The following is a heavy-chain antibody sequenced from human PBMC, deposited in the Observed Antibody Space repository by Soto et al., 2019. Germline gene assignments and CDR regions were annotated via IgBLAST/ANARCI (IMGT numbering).Heavy chain of an antibody. J-gene: IGHJ4*02. CDR2: IYSDGRT. Sequence: GGSLRLSCAASGFSVSSNYMTWVRQAPGKGLEWVSIIYSDGRTNYADSVKGRFTTSRDSSKNTLYLQMNSLKVEDTAVYYCAKLPYSSGVYYFDYWGLGTLVTVSS. CDR3: AKLPYSSGVYYFDY. CDR1: GFSVSSNY. V-gene: IGHV3-53*01. D-gene: IGHD3-22*01.